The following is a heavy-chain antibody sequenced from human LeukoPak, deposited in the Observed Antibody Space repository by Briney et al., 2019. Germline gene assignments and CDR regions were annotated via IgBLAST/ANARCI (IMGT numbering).Heavy chain of an antibody. J-gene: IGHJ3*01. Sequence: PGGSLRLSCAASGFTFNSYEVYWVRQAPGKGLEWIAYISSGATTIKYAGSVKGQFTISRDDAKKSVFLQMNSLRDDDTAIYYCGAGRQFIGAFDFWGQGTLVTVSS. CDR2: ISSGATTI. CDR1: GFTFNSYE. D-gene: IGHD3-10*01. CDR3: GAGRQFIGAFDF. V-gene: IGHV3-48*03.